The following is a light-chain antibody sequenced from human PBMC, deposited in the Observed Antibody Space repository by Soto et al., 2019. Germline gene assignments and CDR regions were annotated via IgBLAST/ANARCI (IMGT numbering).Light chain of an antibody. CDR1: QSVTNN. CDR2: AAS. Sequence: ERVMTQSPVTLSVSPGERATLSCRASQSVTNNLAWYRQRPGQPPRLLIYAASTRATGAPARFSGSGSETEFTLSISSVQSEDFGVYYCLQYHDWPSRTFVQGTNLEIK. CDR3: LQYHDWPSRT. V-gene: IGKV3-15*01. J-gene: IGKJ2*01.